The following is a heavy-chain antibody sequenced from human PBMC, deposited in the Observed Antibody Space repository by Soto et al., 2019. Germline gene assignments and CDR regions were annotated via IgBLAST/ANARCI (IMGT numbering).Heavy chain of an antibody. CDR2: INWDGGST. D-gene: IGHD3-10*01. Sequence: EVQLVESGGVVVQPGGSLRLSCAASGFTFDDYTMHWVRQTPGKGLEWVSLINWDGGSTYYADSVKGRFTISRDNSKNSLYLQMKRLTTEDTALYYCAGAGRYSPPGVVDYWGQGTLVTVSS. V-gene: IGHV3-43*01. CDR3: AGAGRYSPPGVVDY. CDR1: GFTFDDYT. J-gene: IGHJ4*02.